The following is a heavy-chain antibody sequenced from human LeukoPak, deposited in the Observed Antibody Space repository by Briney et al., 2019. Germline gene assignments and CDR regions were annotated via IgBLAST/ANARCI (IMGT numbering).Heavy chain of an antibody. D-gene: IGHD3-10*01. CDR1: GFTFSSYE. CDR2: ISSSGSSV. CDR3: AREDYGSGSYTY. Sequence: GGSLRLSCAASGFTFSSYEMNWVRQASGKGLEWVSYISSSGSSVYYAGSVKGRSTISRDNAKNSLYLQMNSLRAEDTAVYYCAREDYGSGSYTYWGQGTLVTVSS. J-gene: IGHJ4*02. V-gene: IGHV3-48*03.